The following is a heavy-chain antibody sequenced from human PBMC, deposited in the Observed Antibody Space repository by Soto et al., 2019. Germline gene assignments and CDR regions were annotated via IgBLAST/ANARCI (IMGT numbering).Heavy chain of an antibody. CDR3: ARDRTDQKFDY. CDR1: GFTFSNYG. CDR2: IWYDGSNK. D-gene: IGHD2-2*01. V-gene: IGHV3-33*01. J-gene: IGHJ4*02. Sequence: QVQLVESGGGVVQPGRSLRLSCAASGFTFSNYGMHWVRQAPGKGLEWVAVIWYDGSNKYYGDSVKGRFTISRDNSKNTLYLQMNSLRAEDTAVYYCARDRTDQKFDYWGQGTVVTVSS.